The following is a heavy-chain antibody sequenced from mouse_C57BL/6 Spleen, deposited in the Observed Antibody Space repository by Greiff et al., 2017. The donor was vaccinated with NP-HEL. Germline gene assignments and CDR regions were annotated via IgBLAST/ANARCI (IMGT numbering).Heavy chain of an antibody. CDR1: GYTFTSYD. D-gene: IGHD1-1*01. CDR3: ATTVVAYFDY. J-gene: IGHJ2*01. CDR2: IYPRDGST. V-gene: IGHV1-85*01. Sequence: QVTLKESGPELVKPGASVKLSCKASGYTFTSYDINWVKQRPGQGLEWIGWIYPRDGSTKYNEKFKGKATLTVDTSSSTAYMELHSLTSEDSAVYFCATTVVAYFDYWGQGTTLTVSS.